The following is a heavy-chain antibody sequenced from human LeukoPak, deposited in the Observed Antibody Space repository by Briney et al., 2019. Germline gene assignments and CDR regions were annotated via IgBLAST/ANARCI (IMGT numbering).Heavy chain of an antibody. CDR1: NYTFTSYP. J-gene: IGHJ6*03. Sequence: ASVKVSCKGSNYTFTSYPINWVRQAPGQGLEWMGWINPNSGGTNYAQKFQGRVTMTRDTSISTAYMELSRLRSDDTAVYYCARGVNYDFWSGLCYMDVWGKGTTVTVSS. CDR2: INPNSGGT. CDR3: ARGVNYDFWSGLCYMDV. V-gene: IGHV1-2*02. D-gene: IGHD3-3*01.